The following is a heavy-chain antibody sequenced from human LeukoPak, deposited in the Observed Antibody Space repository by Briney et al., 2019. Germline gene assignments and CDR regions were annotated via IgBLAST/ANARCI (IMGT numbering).Heavy chain of an antibody. Sequence: KASETLSLTCTVSGGSISSSSSYWGWIRQPPGKGLEWIASMFYSGSTYYNPSLKSRVTISVDTSKNHFSLNLSSVTAADTAVYYCAKSRTAYSSSSGRWFDPWGQGTLVTVSS. CDR3: AKSRTAYSSSSGRWFDP. J-gene: IGHJ5*02. CDR2: MFYSGST. CDR1: GGSISSSSSY. V-gene: IGHV4-39*02. D-gene: IGHD6-6*01.